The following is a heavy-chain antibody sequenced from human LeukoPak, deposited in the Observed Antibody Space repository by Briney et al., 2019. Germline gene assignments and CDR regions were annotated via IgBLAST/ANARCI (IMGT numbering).Heavy chain of an antibody. J-gene: IGHJ6*03. CDR2: IKQDESEK. CDR1: LFSFSNSW. D-gene: IGHD4-11*01. CDR3: ARAVTDVYYYYYMDV. V-gene: IGHV3-7*01. Sequence: QPGGSLRLSCAASLFSFSNSWMSWVRQAPGKGLEWVASIKQDESEKYYLDSVKGRFTISRDNAKNSLYLQMNSLRAEDTAVYYCARAVTDVYYYYYMDVWGKGTTVTVSS.